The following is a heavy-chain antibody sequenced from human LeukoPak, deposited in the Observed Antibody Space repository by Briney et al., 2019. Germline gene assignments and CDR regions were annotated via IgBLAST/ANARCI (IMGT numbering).Heavy chain of an antibody. Sequence: GGSLRLSCAGSGFTFSSYYMIWARQAPGKGLEWVSYISRSSSTIYYADSVKGRFTISRDNAKNSLYLQMNSLRDEDTAVYYCARDQFYAFDIWGQGTMVTVSS. CDR1: GFTFSSYY. CDR2: ISRSSSTI. CDR3: ARDQFYAFDI. J-gene: IGHJ3*02. V-gene: IGHV3-48*02.